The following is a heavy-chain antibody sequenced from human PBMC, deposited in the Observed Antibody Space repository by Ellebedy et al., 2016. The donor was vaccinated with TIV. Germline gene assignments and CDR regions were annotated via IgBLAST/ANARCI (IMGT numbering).Heavy chain of an antibody. Sequence: MPSETLSLTCTVSGGSIRNYYCTWIRQPPGKGLEWIGHMYYSGSSNYNPSLKSRVTMSIDTSKNQFSLKLSSVTAADTAVYYCARLARFGEFPFDYWGQGTLVTVSS. CDR3: ARLARFGEFPFDY. V-gene: IGHV4-59*01. J-gene: IGHJ4*02. D-gene: IGHD3-10*01. CDR1: GGSIRNYY. CDR2: MYYSGSS.